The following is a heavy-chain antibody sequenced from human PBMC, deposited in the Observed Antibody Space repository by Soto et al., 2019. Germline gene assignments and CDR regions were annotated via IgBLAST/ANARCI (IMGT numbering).Heavy chain of an antibody. D-gene: IGHD3-22*01. V-gene: IGHV6-1*01. CDR2: TYFRSKWYN. J-gene: IGHJ4*02. CDR3: ARDFYYYDSSGYYAPGYYFDY. CDR1: GDSVSSYSAA. Sequence: SQTLSLTCAISGDSVSSYSAAWNWIRQSPSRGLEWLGRTYFRSKWYNDYAVSVESRISISPDTSKNQISLQLNSVTPEDTAVYYCARDFYYYDSSGYYAPGYYFDYWGQGTVVTVSS.